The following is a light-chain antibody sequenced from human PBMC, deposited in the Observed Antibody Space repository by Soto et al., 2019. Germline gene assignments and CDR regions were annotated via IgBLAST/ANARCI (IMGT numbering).Light chain of an antibody. CDR2: SAS. J-gene: IGKJ2*01. Sequence: DIPMTQSPSSLSASVGDRVTITCRASQGISSFLAWYQQKPGKVPKLLIYSASTLQSGVPSRFSGSGSGTDFTLTISSLQPEDVATYYCQKYNSGTRTFGQGTKLELK. CDR1: QGISSF. CDR3: QKYNSGTRT. V-gene: IGKV1-27*01.